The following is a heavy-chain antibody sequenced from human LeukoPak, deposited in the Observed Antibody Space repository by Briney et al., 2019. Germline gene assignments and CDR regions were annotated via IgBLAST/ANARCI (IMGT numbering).Heavy chain of an antibody. D-gene: IGHD5-18*01. J-gene: IGHJ4*02. CDR2: IYYSGST. V-gene: IGHV4-31*03. Sequence: KTSETLSLTCTVSGGSISSGGYYWSWIRQHPGKGLEWIGYIYYSGSTYYNPSLKSRVTISVDTSKNQFSLKLSSVTAADTAVYYSARDNSYGAIDYWGQGTLVTVSS. CDR3: ARDNSYGAIDY. CDR1: GGSISSGGYY.